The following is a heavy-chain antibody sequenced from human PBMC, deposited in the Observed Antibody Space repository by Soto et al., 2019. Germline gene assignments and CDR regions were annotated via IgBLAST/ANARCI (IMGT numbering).Heavy chain of an antibody. Sequence: SETLSLTCAVYGGSFSGYYWSWIRQPPGKGLEWIGEINHSGSTNYNPSLKSRVTISVDTSKNQFSLKLSSVTAADTAVYYCARGRSLLDSFEGVVVAATNFDYWGQGTLVTVSS. CDR1: GGSFSGYY. J-gene: IGHJ4*02. D-gene: IGHD2-15*01. CDR2: INHSGST. V-gene: IGHV4-34*01. CDR3: ARGRSLLDSFEGVVVAATNFDY.